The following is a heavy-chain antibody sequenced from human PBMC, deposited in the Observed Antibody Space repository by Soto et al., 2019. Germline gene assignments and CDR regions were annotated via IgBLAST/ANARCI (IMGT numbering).Heavy chain of an antibody. V-gene: IGHV3-74*01. D-gene: IGHD6-19*01. Sequence: TGGSLRLSCAASGFTFSSYWMHWVRQAPGKGPVWVSRINSDGSSAAYADSVKGRFTTSRDNAKNTLYLQMNSLRAEDAAVYYCTRDQVWRLVEYFYMDVWGKGTTVTVSS. CDR2: INSDGSSA. CDR1: GFTFSSYW. CDR3: TRDQVWRLVEYFYMDV. J-gene: IGHJ6*03.